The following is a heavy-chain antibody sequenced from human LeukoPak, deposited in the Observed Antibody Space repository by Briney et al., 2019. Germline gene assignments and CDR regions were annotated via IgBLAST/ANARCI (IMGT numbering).Heavy chain of an antibody. V-gene: IGHV3-23*01. CDR3: ARAEWNDFWGGFDP. Sequence: GGSLRLSCAASGFTFSSYGMSWVRQAPGKGLEWVSAISGSGGSTYYADSVKGRFTISRDNSKNTLYLQMNSLRAEDTAVYYCARAEWNDFWGGFDPWGQGTLVTVSS. CDR2: ISGSGGST. CDR1: GFTFSSYG. J-gene: IGHJ5*02. D-gene: IGHD1-1*01.